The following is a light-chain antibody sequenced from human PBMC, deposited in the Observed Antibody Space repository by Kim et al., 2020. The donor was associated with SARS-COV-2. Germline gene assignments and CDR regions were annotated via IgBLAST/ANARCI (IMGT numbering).Light chain of an antibody. CDR2: DNH. J-gene: IGLJ2*01. CDR1: SSNIGNYY. CDR3: GAWDTSLSIVV. V-gene: IGLV1-51*01. Sequence: GRKVTISCSGRSSNIGNYYVSWYQQLPGTAPRLLIYDNHERPSGIPDRFSGSKSGTTATLGITGLQTGDEADYYCGAWDTSLSIVVFGGGTQLTVL.